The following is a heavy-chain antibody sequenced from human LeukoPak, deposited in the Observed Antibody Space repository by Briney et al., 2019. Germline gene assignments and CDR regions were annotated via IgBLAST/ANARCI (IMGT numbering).Heavy chain of an antibody. CDR3: AKDRSGCSSTSCYFSWFDP. J-gene: IGHJ5*02. Sequence: GGSLRLSCAASGFTFSSYAMSWVRQAPGKGLEWVSAISGSGGSTYYADSVKGRFTISRDNSKNTLYLQMSSLRAEDTAVYYCAKDRSGCSSTSCYFSWFDPWGQGTLVTVSS. CDR1: GFTFSSYA. CDR2: ISGSGGST. V-gene: IGHV3-23*01. D-gene: IGHD2-2*01.